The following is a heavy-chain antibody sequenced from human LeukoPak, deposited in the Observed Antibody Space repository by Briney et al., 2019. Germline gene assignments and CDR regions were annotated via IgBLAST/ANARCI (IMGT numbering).Heavy chain of an antibody. CDR1: TDSTNTYY. Sequence: SETLSLTCSVSTDSTNTYYWSWIRQSPGKGLEWIGHIYHSGSTDYNPSFKSRFTVSIDMSKKEFSLKLTSVTVADTAIYYCVRLRWELLAPYFGHWGQGAFVIVAS. CDR2: IYHSGST. D-gene: IGHD2-15*01. J-gene: IGHJ4*02. V-gene: IGHV4-59*01. CDR3: VRLRWELLAPYFGH.